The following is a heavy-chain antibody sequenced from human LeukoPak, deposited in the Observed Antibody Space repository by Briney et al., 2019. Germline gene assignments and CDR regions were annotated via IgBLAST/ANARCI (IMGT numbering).Heavy chain of an antibody. CDR2: IRYDGSNK. J-gene: IGHJ4*02. CDR1: GFTFSSYG. CDR3: AKNGVVITYYFDY. D-gene: IGHD3-3*01. Sequence: GGSLRLSCAASGFTFSSYGMHWVRQAPGKGLEWVAFIRYDGSNKYYADSVKGRFTISRDNSKNTLYLQMNSLRAEDTAVYYCAKNGVVITYYFDYWGQGTLVTVSS. V-gene: IGHV3-30*02.